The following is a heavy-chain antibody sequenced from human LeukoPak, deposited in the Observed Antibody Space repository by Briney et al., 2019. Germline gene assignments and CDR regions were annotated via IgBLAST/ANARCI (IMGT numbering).Heavy chain of an antibody. J-gene: IGHJ4*02. CDR2: IIPSFRTT. V-gene: IGHV1-69*05. CDR3: ARGRSMAVLNYFDY. Sequence: GASVKVSCKASGGTFSSYAISWVRQAPGQGLEWMGGIIPSFRTTNYAQKFQGRVTISTDKSTSTAYMELSSLRSDDTAVYYCARGRSMAVLNYFDYWGQGTLVTVSS. D-gene: IGHD6-6*01. CDR1: GGTFSSYA.